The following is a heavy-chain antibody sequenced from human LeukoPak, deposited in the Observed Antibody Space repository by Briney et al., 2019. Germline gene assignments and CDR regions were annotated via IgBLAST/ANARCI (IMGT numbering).Heavy chain of an antibody. CDR3: ARGKMTTLDY. J-gene: IGHJ4*02. V-gene: IGHV1-69*04. CDR1: GGTFSSYA. Sequence: GSSVKVSCKASGGTFSSYAISWVRQAPGQGLEWIGRIIPILGIANYAQKFQGRVTITADKSTSTAYMELSSLRSEDTAVYYCARGKMTTLDYWGQGTLVTVSS. CDR2: IIPILGIA. D-gene: IGHD5-24*01.